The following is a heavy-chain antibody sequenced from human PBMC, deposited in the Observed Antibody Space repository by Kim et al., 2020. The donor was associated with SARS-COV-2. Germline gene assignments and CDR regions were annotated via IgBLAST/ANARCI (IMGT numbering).Heavy chain of an antibody. Sequence: VKGRFTISRDNAKNSLYLQMNSLRAEDTAVYYCARDRGPCSSTSCPHSDVWGQGTTVTVSS. D-gene: IGHD2-2*01. V-gene: IGHV3-48*03. J-gene: IGHJ6*02. CDR3: ARDRGPCSSTSCPHSDV.